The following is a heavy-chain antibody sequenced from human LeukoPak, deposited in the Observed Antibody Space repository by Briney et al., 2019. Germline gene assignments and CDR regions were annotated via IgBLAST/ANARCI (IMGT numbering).Heavy chain of an antibody. J-gene: IGHJ4*02. V-gene: IGHV1-46*01. Sequence: VASVKVSCKASGYTFTSYYMYCVRQAPGQGLGWMGIINPSGGSTSYAQKFQGRVTMTRDMSTGTAYMELSSLRSEDTAVYYCARAGSYYDSSGYAFDYWGQGTLVTVSS. CDR2: INPSGGST. D-gene: IGHD3-22*01. CDR1: GYTFTSYY. CDR3: ARAGSYYDSSGYAFDY.